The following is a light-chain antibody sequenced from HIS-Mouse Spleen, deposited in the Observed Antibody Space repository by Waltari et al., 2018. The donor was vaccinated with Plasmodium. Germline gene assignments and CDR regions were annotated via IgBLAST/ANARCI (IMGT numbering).Light chain of an antibody. CDR3: QQYNNWSFT. V-gene: IGKV3-15*01. CDR2: GAS. J-gene: IGKJ3*01. CDR1: PSVSSN. Sequence: EIVMTQSPATLPVSPGERAPLSCRASPSVSSNLAWSQQKPGQAPRLLIYGASTRATGIPARFSGSGSGTEFTLTISSLQSEDFAVYYCQQYNNWSFTFGPGTKVDIK.